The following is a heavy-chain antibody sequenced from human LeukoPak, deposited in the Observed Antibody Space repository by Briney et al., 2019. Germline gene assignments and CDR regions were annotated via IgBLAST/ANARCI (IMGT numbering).Heavy chain of an antibody. V-gene: IGHV4-34*01. CDR1: GGSFSGYY. D-gene: IGHD2-15*01. CDR3: ARLGCSGGSCYSGVAYYYYGMDV. Sequence: PSETLSLTCAVYGGSFSGYYWSWIRQPPGKGLEWIGEIHHSGSTNYNPSLKSRVIISVDTSKNQFSLKLSSVTAADTAVYYCARLGCSGGSCYSGVAYYYYGMDVWGQGTTVTVSS. J-gene: IGHJ6*02. CDR2: IHHSGST.